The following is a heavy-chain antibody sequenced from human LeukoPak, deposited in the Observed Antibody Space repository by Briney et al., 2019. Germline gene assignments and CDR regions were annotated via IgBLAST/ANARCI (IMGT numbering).Heavy chain of an antibody. J-gene: IGHJ4*02. Sequence: GGSLRLSCAASGFTFSSYSMNWVRQAPGKWLEWVSYISSSSSTIYYADSVKGRFTISRDNAKNSLYLQMNSLRAEDTAVYYCAKPISSIAARPADYWGQGTLVTVSS. D-gene: IGHD6-6*01. V-gene: IGHV3-48*01. CDR3: AKPISSIAARPADY. CDR2: ISSSSSTI. CDR1: GFTFSSYS.